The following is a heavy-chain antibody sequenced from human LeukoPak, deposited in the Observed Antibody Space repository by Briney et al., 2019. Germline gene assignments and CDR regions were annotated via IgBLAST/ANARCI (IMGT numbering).Heavy chain of an antibody. Sequence: PGGSLRLSCAASGFSFNTNALSLVRQAPGKGLEWVSSISSGGDRTYYADSVKGRFTISRDNSKNTLSLQMNSLRAEDTALYYCAKVTSDYWGQGTLVSVSS. CDR1: GFSFNTNA. J-gene: IGHJ4*02. CDR2: ISSGGDRT. D-gene: IGHD2-21*02. V-gene: IGHV3-23*01. CDR3: AKVTSDY.